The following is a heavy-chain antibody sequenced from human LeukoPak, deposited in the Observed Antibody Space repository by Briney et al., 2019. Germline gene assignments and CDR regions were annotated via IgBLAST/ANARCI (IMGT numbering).Heavy chain of an antibody. Sequence: GGSLRLSCAASGFTFSSYSMTWVRQAPGKGLEWVSSISSSSSYIYYADSVKGRFTISRDNAKNSLYLQMNSLRAEDTAVYYCARSLHDYGDYWGQGTLVTVSS. CDR3: ARSLHDYGDY. CDR1: GFTFSSYS. V-gene: IGHV3-21*01. J-gene: IGHJ4*02. CDR2: ISSSSSYI.